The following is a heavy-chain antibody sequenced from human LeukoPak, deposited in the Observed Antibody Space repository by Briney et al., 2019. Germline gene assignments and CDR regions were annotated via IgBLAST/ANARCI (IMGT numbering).Heavy chain of an antibody. Sequence: SETLSLTCTVSGGSISSYYWSWIRQPPGKGLEWIGYIYYSGSTNYNPSLKSRVTISVDTSKNQFSLKLSSVTAADTAVYYCARTTYYYDRSGYYFSAFDIWGQGTMVTVSS. D-gene: IGHD3-22*01. CDR1: GGSISSYY. CDR2: IYYSGST. J-gene: IGHJ3*02. CDR3: ARTTYYYDRSGYYFSAFDI. V-gene: IGHV4-59*01.